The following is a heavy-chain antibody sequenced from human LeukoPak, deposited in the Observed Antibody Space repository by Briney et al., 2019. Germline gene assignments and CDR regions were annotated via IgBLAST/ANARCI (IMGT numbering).Heavy chain of an antibody. J-gene: IGHJ4*02. Sequence: GGSLRLSCVASGFTFRDYWMAWVRQAPGKGLGWAANISPDGSATFYVDSVKGRFTISRDNTKNSLYLQMNNVGVEDTAVYYCVRSIDYWGQGTLVTVSS. CDR2: ISPDGSAT. V-gene: IGHV3-7*01. CDR3: VRSIDY. CDR1: GFTFRDYW.